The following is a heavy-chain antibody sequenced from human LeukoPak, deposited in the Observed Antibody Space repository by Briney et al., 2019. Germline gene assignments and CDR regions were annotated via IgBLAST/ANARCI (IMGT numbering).Heavy chain of an antibody. V-gene: IGHV4-59*08. J-gene: IGHJ4*02. CDR3: ARPAGTGYWYNFDY. D-gene: IGHD6-19*01. CDR1: GGSISIYY. Sequence: SETLSLTCTVSGGSISIYYCGSFRQPPGKGRGWVGYIHLSGKTNYNPSLKSRAPLSEDTPKNQLSLRRSSWTPPARAFNYVARPAGTGYWYNFDYWGQGTLVTVSS. CDR2: IHLSGKT.